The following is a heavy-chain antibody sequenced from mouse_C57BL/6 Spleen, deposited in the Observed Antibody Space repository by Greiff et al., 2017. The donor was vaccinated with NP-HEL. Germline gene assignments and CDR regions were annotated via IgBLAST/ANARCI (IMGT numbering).Heavy chain of an antibody. D-gene: IGHD2-4*01. CDR1: GYAFSSSW. CDR3: ARDYGWYFDV. Sequence: VKLQESGPELVKPGASVKISCKASGYAFSSSWMNWVKQRPGKGLEWIGRIYPGDGDTNYNGKFKGKATLTADKSSSTAYMQLSSLTSEDSAVYFCARDYGWYFDVWGTGTTVTVSS. V-gene: IGHV1-82*01. J-gene: IGHJ1*03. CDR2: IYPGDGDT.